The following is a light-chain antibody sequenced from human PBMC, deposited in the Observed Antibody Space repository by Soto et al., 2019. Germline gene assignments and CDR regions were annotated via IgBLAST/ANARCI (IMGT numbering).Light chain of an antibody. Sequence: DIQMTQSPSTLSASVGDRVTITCRASQSISSWLAWYQQKPGKAPKLLIYKASSLESGVPSRFSGSGSGTEFTLPISSLQPDDFATYYCQQYSSYSPTFGQGTKVEIK. V-gene: IGKV1-5*03. CDR1: QSISSW. CDR2: KAS. J-gene: IGKJ1*01. CDR3: QQYSSYSPT.